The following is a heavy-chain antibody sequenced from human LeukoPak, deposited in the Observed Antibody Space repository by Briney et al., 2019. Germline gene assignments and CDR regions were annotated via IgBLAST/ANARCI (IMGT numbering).Heavy chain of an antibody. V-gene: IGHV3-7*01. CDR1: GFTFSSYW. CDR3: NLWGSYRFFDY. CDR2: IKQDGSEK. Sequence: GGSLRLSCAASGFTFSSYWMSWVRQAPGKGLEWAANIKQDGSEKYYVDSVKGRFTISRDNAKNSLYLQMNSLRAEDTAVYYCNLWGSYRFFDYWGQGTLVTVSS. D-gene: IGHD3-16*02. J-gene: IGHJ4*02.